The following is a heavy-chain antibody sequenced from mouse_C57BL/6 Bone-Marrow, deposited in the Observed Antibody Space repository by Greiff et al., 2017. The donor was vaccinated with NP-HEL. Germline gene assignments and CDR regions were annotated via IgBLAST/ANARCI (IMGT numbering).Heavy chain of an antibody. D-gene: IGHD1-1*01. Sequence: VKLKESGAELVKPGASVKMSCKASGYTFTTYPIEWMKQNHGKSLEWIGNFHPYNDDTKYNEKFKGKATLTVEKSSSTVYLELSRLTSDDSAVYYCARGSGSSPYAMDYWGQGTSVTVSS. V-gene: IGHV1-47*01. CDR1: GYTFTTYP. CDR3: ARGSGSSPYAMDY. J-gene: IGHJ4*01. CDR2: FHPYNDDT.